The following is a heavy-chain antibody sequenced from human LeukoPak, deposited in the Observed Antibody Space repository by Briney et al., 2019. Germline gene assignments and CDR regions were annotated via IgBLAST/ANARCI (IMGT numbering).Heavy chain of an antibody. V-gene: IGHV3-23*01. CDR1: GFTFSSYA. CDR3: AKDSPGSGSYIDY. J-gene: IGHJ4*02. CDR2: ISGSGGST. Sequence: GGSLRLSRAASGFTFSSYAMGWVRQAPGKGLEWVSAISGSGGSTYYADSVKGRFTISRDNSKNTLYLQMNSLRAEDTAVYYCAKDSPGSGSYIDYWGQGTLVTVSS. D-gene: IGHD3-10*01.